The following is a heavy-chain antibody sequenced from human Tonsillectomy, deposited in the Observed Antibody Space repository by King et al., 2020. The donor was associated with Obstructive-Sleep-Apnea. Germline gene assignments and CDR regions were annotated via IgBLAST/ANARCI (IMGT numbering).Heavy chain of an antibody. Sequence: DVQLVESGGGLVQPGRSLRLSCTASGFTFRDYAMSWFRQAPGKGLEWVGFIRSKADGEAREYAASVKGRFTISRDDSKSIAYLQMNSLTIEDTAVYYCTRDRPLDYWGQGTLVTVSS. CDR3: TRDRPLDY. V-gene: IGHV3-49*03. CDR2: IRSKADGEAR. J-gene: IGHJ4*02. CDR1: GFTFRDYA.